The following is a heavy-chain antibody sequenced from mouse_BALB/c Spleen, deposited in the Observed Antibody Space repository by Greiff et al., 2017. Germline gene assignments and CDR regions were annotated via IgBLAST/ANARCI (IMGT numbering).Heavy chain of an antibody. Sequence: VQLQQSGAELARPGASVKLSCKASGYTFTDYYINWVKQRTGQGLEWIGEIYPGSGNTYYNEKFKGKATLTADKSSSTAYMQLSSLTSEDSAVYFCARDNYGKNYFDYWGQGTTLTVSS. CDR2: IYPGSGNT. CDR1: GYTFTDYY. D-gene: IGHD1-1*01. V-gene: IGHV1-77*01. CDR3: ARDNYGKNYFDY. J-gene: IGHJ2*01.